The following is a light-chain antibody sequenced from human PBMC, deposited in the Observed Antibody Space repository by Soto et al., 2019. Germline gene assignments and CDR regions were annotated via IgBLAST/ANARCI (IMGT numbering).Light chain of an antibody. CDR3: QSFDSSLSVVV. J-gene: IGLJ3*02. CDR2: HNN. V-gene: IGLV1-40*01. Sequence: QSVLTQPPSVSGAQGQRVTMSCTGGSSNIGTGYDVHWYQQLPGTAPKLLISHNNNRPSGVPDRFSGSKSGTSASLAITGLQAEDEADYYYQSFDSSLSVVVFGGGTKVTVL. CDR1: SSNIGTGYD.